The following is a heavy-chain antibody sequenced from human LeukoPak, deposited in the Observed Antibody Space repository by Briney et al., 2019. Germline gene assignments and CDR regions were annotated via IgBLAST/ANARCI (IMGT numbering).Heavy chain of an antibody. Sequence: ASVKVSCKASGYTFTNYGISWVRQAPGQGLEWMGWISAYNGHTKYAQKVQGRVTMTRDTSTSTAYMELRSLRSDDTAVYYCARDGVAFDYWGQGTLVTVSS. J-gene: IGHJ4*02. CDR3: ARDGVAFDY. D-gene: IGHD3-16*01. V-gene: IGHV1-18*01. CDR1: GYTFTNYG. CDR2: ISAYNGHT.